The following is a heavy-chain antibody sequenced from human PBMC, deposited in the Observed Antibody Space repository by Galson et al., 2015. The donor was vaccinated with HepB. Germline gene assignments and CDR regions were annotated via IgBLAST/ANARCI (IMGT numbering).Heavy chain of an antibody. CDR2: ISTYNGNT. D-gene: IGHD6-6*01. CDR1: GYTFTSYG. V-gene: IGHV1-18*01. Sequence: SVKVSCKASGYTFTSYGISWVRQAPGQGLEWMGWISTYNGNTNYAQKFLQSSVTMTTDTSTSTAYLELRSLRSDDTAVYYGARDGSSQHPLDYWGQGTLVTVSS. J-gene: IGHJ4*02. CDR3: ARDGSSQHPLDY.